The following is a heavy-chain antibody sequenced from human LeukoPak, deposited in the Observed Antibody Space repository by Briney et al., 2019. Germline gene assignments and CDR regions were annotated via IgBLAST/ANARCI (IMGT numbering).Heavy chain of an antibody. CDR2: IYYSGST. J-gene: IGHJ4*02. CDR1: GGSISSGDYY. CDR3: ARANGLDWGIDY. Sequence: PSETLSLTCTVSGGSISSGDYYWCWIRQPPGKGLEWIGYIYYSGSTYYNPSLKSRVTISVDTSKNQFSLKLSSVTAADTAVYYCARANGLDWGIDYWGQGTLVTVSS. D-gene: IGHD3-9*01. V-gene: IGHV4-30-4*08.